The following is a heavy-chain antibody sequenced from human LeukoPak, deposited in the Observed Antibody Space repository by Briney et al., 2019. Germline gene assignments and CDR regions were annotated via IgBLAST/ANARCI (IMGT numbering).Heavy chain of an antibody. CDR1: GGSIISGGYY. D-gene: IGHD4-11*01. CDR2: IYYSGST. J-gene: IGHJ4*02. Sequence: PSETLSLTCTVSGGSIISGGYYWSWIRQHPGKGLEWIGYIYYSGSTYYNPSLKSRVTISVDTSKNQFSLKLSSVTAADTAVYYCARGGDDYSNLHLGQGTLVTVSS. V-gene: IGHV4-31*03. CDR3: ARGGDDYSNLH.